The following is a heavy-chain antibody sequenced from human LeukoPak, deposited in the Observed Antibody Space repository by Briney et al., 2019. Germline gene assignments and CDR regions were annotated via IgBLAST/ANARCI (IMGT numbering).Heavy chain of an antibody. D-gene: IGHD3-22*01. J-gene: IGHJ4*02. CDR2: TRYDGSNR. Sequence: GGSLRLSCAASGFTFDDYGMHWVRQAPGKGLEWVAFTRYDGSNRYYADSVKGRFTISRDNFKNTLYLQMNSLRADDTAIYYCAKRMSYYDSSPADYWGQGTLVTVSS. CDR3: AKRMSYYDSSPADY. V-gene: IGHV3-30*02. CDR1: GFTFDDYG.